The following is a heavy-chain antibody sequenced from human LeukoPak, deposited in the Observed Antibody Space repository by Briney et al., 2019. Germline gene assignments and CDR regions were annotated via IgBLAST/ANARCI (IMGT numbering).Heavy chain of an antibody. J-gene: IGHJ5*02. CDR2: IIPIFGTA. D-gene: IGHD6-13*01. V-gene: IGHV1-69*05. CDR1: GGTFSSYA. Sequence: GSSVKVSCKASGGTFSSYAISWVRQAPGQGLEWMGGIIPIFGTANYAQKFQGRVTITTDESTSTAYMELSSLRSEDTAVYYCARAKGIAAAGIGWFDPWGQGTLVTVSS. CDR3: ARAKGIAAAGIGWFDP.